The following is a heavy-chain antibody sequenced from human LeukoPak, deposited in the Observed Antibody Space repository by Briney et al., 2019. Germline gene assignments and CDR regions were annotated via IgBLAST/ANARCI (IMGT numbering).Heavy chain of an antibody. V-gene: IGHV3-30*02. CDR2: IRYDGSIK. CDR1: GFTFNSYG. Sequence: GGSPRLSCAASGFTFNSYGMHWVRQAPGKGLDWVAFIRYDGSIKHYADSVKGRSTISRDNSKNTLFLQMNGLRPEDTAVYYCGKGSSTSGCPDYWGQGTLVTVSS. J-gene: IGHJ4*02. CDR3: GKGSSTSGCPDY. D-gene: IGHD6-19*01.